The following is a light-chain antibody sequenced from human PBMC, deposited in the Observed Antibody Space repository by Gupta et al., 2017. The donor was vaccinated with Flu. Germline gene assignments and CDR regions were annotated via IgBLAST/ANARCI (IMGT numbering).Light chain of an antibody. CDR2: DAS. Sequence: EIVLTQSPVPLSLPPGEGATLSCRASQSVSSYLAWYQQKPGQAPRLLIYDASNRATGIPARFSGSGSGTDFTLTISSLEPEDFAVYYCQQRSNWPRTFGPGTKVDIK. CDR1: QSVSSY. V-gene: IGKV3-11*01. J-gene: IGKJ3*01. CDR3: QQRSNWPRT.